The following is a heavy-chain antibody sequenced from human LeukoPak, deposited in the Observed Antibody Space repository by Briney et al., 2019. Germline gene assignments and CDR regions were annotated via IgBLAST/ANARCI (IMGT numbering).Heavy chain of an antibody. V-gene: IGHV4-59*01. D-gene: IGHD3-10*01. CDR1: GDSISSYY. CDR2: IYYTGST. CDR3: ARDLGGNHGMDV. Sequence: SETLSLTCTVSGDSISSYYWSWIRQPPGKRLEWIGYIYYTGSTNYNSSLKSRVSISVDTSKNHFSLNLSSVTAADTAVYYCARDLGGNHGMDVWGQGTTVTVSS. J-gene: IGHJ6*02.